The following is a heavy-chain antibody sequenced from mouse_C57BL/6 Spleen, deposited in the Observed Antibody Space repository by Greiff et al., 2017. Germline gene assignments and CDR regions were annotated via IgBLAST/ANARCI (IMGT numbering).Heavy chain of an antibody. CDR2: IYPGDGDT. CDR3: AREGLRRGPFAY. J-gene: IGHJ3*01. D-gene: IGHD2-4*01. CDR1: GYAFSSYW. V-gene: IGHV1-80*01. Sequence: VQLQQSGAELVKPGASVKISCKASGYAFSSYWMNWVKQRPGKGLEWIGQIYPGDGDTNYNGKFKGKATLTADKSSSTAYMQLSSLTSEDSAVYFCAREGLRRGPFAYWGQGTLVTVSA.